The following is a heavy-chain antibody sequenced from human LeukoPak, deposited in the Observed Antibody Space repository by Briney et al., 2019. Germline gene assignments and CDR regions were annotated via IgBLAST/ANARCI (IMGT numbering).Heavy chain of an antibody. CDR2: IYYSGST. J-gene: IGHJ2*01. D-gene: IGHD1/OR15-1a*01. Sequence: SETLSLTCTVSGGSISSYYWSWIRQPPGKGLEWIGYIYYSGSTNYNPSLKSRVTISVDTSKNQFSLKLSSVTAADTAVYYWARDWPQQKDWYFDLWGRGTLVTVSS. CDR1: GGSISSYY. V-gene: IGHV4-59*01. CDR3: ARDWPQQKDWYFDL.